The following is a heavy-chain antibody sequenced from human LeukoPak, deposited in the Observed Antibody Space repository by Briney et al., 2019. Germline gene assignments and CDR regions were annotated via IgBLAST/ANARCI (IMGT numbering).Heavy chain of an antibody. D-gene: IGHD3-9*01. CDR3: ARGLTYYDILTGDHYYYYMDV. Sequence: GASVKVSCKASGGTFSSYAISWVRQAPGQGLEWMGGIIPIFGTANYAQKFQGRVTITAGKSTSTAYMELSSLRSEDTAVYYCARGLTYYDILTGDHYYYYMDVWGKGTTVTVSS. J-gene: IGHJ6*03. CDR1: GGTFSSYA. CDR2: IIPIFGTA. V-gene: IGHV1-69*06.